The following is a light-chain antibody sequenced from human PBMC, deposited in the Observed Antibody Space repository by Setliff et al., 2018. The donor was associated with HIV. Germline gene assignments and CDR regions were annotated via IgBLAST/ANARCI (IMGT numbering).Light chain of an antibody. V-gene: IGLV2-14*03. CDR2: DVD. CDR3: SSYTSTYTYV. J-gene: IGLJ1*01. Sequence: QSALAQPASVSGSPGQSITISCAGSSSDIGRYNYVSWYQQHPGKAPKLIIFDVDNRPSGVSNRFSGSKSGNTASLNISGLRPEDEADFYCSSYTSTYTYVFGGGTRSPS. CDR1: SSDIGRYNY.